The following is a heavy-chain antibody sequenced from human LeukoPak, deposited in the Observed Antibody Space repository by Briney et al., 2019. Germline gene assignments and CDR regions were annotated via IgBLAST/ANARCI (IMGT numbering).Heavy chain of an antibody. CDR1: GFTFDDYA. Sequence: GRSLRLSCAASGFTFDDYAMHWVRQAPGKGLEWVSGISWNSGSIGYADSVKGRFTISRDNAKNSLYLQMNSLRAEDMALYYCAKDRKATVTSDFDYWGQGTLVTVSS. CDR3: AKDRKATVTSDFDY. D-gene: IGHD4-17*01. V-gene: IGHV3-9*03. CDR2: ISWNSGSI. J-gene: IGHJ4*02.